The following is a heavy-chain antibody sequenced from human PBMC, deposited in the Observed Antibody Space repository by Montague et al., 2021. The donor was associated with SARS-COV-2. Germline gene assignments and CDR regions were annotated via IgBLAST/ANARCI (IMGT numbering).Heavy chain of an antibody. D-gene: IGHD6-19*01. CDR3: ARDAAVAGIDY. Sequence: SETLSLTCAVYGGSISSYYWSWIRQPPGKGLEWIGYIYYSGSTNYNPSLKSRVTISVDTSKNQFSLKLSSVTAADTAVYYCARDAAVAGIDYWGQGTLVTVSS. CDR1: GGSISSYY. CDR2: IYYSGST. J-gene: IGHJ4*02. V-gene: IGHV4-59*13.